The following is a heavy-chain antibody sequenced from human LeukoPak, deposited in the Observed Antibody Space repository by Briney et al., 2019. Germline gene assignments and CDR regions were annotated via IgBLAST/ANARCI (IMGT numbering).Heavy chain of an antibody. CDR1: GDSISFYY. CDR3: ARDRGTTSSLYYFDY. D-gene: IGHD3-16*01. CDR2: IYTTGST. Sequence: SETLSLTCTVSGDSISFYYWTWIRQPAGKGLEWIGRIYTTGSTNYNPSLKSRVTMSIDTSKNQFSLKLSSVTAADTAVYYCARDRGTTSSLYYFDYWGQGTLVTVSS. J-gene: IGHJ4*02. V-gene: IGHV4-4*07.